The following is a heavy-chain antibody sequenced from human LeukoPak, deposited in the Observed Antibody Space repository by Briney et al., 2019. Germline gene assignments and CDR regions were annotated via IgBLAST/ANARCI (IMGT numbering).Heavy chain of an antibody. D-gene: IGHD2-2*01. CDR2: INPNSGGT. J-gene: IGHJ5*02. V-gene: IGHV1-2*02. Sequence: GASVKVSCKASGYTFSTYGITWVRQAPGQGLEWMGWINPNSGGTNYAQKFQGRVTMTRDTSLSTAYMELSRLRSDDTAVYYCARDPIPAAIRSLATSGIPLNWFDPWGQGTLVTVSS. CDR1: GYTFSTYG. CDR3: ARDPIPAAIRSLATSGIPLNWFDP.